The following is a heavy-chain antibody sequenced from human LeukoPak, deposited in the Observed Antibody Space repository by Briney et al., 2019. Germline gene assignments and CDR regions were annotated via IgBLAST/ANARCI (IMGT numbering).Heavy chain of an antibody. D-gene: IGHD3-22*01. CDR3: ARETYYYDSSGYYYPGGFDS. J-gene: IGHJ4*02. CDR1: GFTFSGSA. CDR2: IRSKANSYAT. V-gene: IGHV3-73*01. Sequence: PGGSLRLSCAASGFTFSGSAMHWVRQASGKGLEWVGRIRSKANSYATAYAASVKGRFTISRDDSKNTAYLQMNSLKTEDTAVYYCARETYYYDSSGYYYPGGFDSWGQGTLVTVSS.